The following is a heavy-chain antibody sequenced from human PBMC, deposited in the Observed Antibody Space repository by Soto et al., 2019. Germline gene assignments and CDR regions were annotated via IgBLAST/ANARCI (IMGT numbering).Heavy chain of an antibody. J-gene: IGHJ4*02. CDR1: GGSISRYY. Sequence: QVQLQESGPGLVXPXXXXSLTXTVSGGSISRYYWSWIRQPPGKGLEWIGYIYDSGSTNYNPSLKSRVTISVDTSKKQFSLKLSSVTAADTXVXXXXXXXXXXXXXXYNYWGQGTLVTVSS. CDR3: XXXXXXXXXXXYNY. CDR2: IYDSGST. V-gene: IGHV4-59*08. D-gene: IGHD3-10*01.